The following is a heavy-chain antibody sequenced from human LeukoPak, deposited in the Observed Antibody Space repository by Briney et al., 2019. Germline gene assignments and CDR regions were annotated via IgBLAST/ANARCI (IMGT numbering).Heavy chain of an antibody. J-gene: IGHJ3*02. Sequence: SQTLSLTCTVSGGSISSGSYYWSWIRQPAGKGLEWVGRIYTSGSTNYNPSLKSRVTISVDTSKNQFSLKLSSVTAADTAVYYCASFRAFDIWGQGTMVTVSS. CDR1: GGSISSGSYY. CDR3: ASFRAFDI. V-gene: IGHV4-61*02. CDR2: IYTSGST.